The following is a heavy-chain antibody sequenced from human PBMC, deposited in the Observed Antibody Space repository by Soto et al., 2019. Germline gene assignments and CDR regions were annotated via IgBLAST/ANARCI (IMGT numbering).Heavy chain of an antibody. V-gene: IGHV3-23*01. Sequence: EVQLLASGGGLVQPGGSLRLSCVASGFTFSTYAMSWVRQAPGEGLEWVSTLSGSASSAYYADSVKGRFTISRDVSKNTLYLQMNRLRGEDRAVYYCAKGLFSTGGFFDYWGQGTLVTVSS. D-gene: IGHD6-25*01. CDR1: GFTFSTYA. CDR3: AKGLFSTGGFFDY. J-gene: IGHJ4*02. CDR2: LSGSASSA.